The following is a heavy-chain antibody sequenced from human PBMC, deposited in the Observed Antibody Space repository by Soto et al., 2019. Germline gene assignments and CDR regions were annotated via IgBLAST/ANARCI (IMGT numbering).Heavy chain of an antibody. Sequence: PGESLKISCKGFGYTFTNYWIGWVRRMPGKGLEWMGIMFPGDSDTRYNPSFQGQVTISADKSISTAYLQWSGLKASDTAMYYCARLQDSRGYVDYYYAMDVWGQGTTVTVSS. D-gene: IGHD3-22*01. V-gene: IGHV5-51*01. CDR1: GYTFTNYW. CDR2: MFPGDSDT. CDR3: ARLQDSRGYVDYYYAMDV. J-gene: IGHJ6*02.